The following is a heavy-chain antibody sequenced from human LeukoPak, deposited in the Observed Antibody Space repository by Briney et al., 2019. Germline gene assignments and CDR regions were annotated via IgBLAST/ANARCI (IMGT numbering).Heavy chain of an antibody. V-gene: IGHV6-1*01. Sequence: SQALSLTCAISGDSVSGASAAWNWIRQSPSRGLEWLGRTYYTSRWNVDYAVSVKSRITINPDTSRNQFSLQLNSVTPEDTAVYYCAREGWFGEPPSHWFDPWGQETLVTVSS. CDR2: TYYTSRWNV. CDR3: AREGWFGEPPSHWFDP. D-gene: IGHD3-10*01. CDR1: GDSVSGASAA. J-gene: IGHJ5*02.